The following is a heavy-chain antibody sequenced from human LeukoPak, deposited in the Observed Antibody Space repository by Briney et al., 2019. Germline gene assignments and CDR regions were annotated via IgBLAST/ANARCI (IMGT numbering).Heavy chain of an antibody. CDR3: VRESRPGGAMGLYHNLDY. D-gene: IGHD1-1*01. V-gene: IGHV3-7*01. J-gene: IGHJ4*02. Sequence: GGSLRLSCAASGFTFSSYSMNWVRQTPGKGLEWVANIKEDGTENNLVDSVKGRFTISRDNTKNLLFLEMNNLSGDDTAIYYCVRESRPGGAMGLYHNLDYWGQGTLVAVSS. CDR1: GFTFSSYS. CDR2: IKEDGTEN.